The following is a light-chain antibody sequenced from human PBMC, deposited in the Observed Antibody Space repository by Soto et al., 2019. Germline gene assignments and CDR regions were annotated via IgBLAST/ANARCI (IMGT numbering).Light chain of an antibody. V-gene: IGLV4-69*01. J-gene: IGLJ2*01. CDR2: LNTDGSH. Sequence: QSVLTQSPSASASLGASVKLTCTLSSGHSSYTIAWHQQQPEKGPRYLMKLNTDGSHSRGDGIPDRFSGSRSGAQRYLTISSLQSEDEADYYCQTWGACIVVFGGGTQLTVL. CDR3: QTWGACIVV. CDR1: SGHSSYT.